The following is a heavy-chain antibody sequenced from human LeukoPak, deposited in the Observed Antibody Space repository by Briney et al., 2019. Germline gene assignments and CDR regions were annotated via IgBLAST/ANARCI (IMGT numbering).Heavy chain of an antibody. V-gene: IGHV3-21*01. CDR2: ISSRSSYI. CDR1: GFTFSSYS. Sequence: NSGGSLRLSCAASGFTFSSYSMNWVRQAPGKGLEWVSSISSRSSYIYYADSVKGRFTISRDNAKNSLYLQMNSLRAEDTAVYYCARDFDYWGQGTLVTVSS. CDR3: ARDFDY. J-gene: IGHJ4*02.